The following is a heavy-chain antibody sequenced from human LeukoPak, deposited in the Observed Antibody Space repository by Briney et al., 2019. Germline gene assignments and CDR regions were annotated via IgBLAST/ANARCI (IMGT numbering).Heavy chain of an antibody. J-gene: IGHJ4*02. CDR1: GYTFTGYY. V-gene: IGHV1-2*02. D-gene: IGHD3-9*01. CDR3: ASGDILTGYYFDY. Sequence: ASVTVSRKASGYTFTGYYMHWVRQAPGQGLEWMGWINPNSGGTNYAQKFQGRVTMTRDTSISTAYMELSRLRSDDTAVYYCASGDILTGYYFDYWGQGTLVTVSS. CDR2: INPNSGGT.